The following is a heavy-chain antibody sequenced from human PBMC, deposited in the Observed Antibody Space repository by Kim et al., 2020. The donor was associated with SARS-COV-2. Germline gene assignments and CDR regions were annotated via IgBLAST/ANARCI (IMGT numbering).Heavy chain of an antibody. D-gene: IGHD5-12*01. CDR2: ISSGGST. CDR1: GFIVSSKY. J-gene: IGHJ2*01. CDR3: ARDSDLGGYSGYDYWYFDL. V-gene: IGHV3-53*01. Sequence: GGSLRLSCAVSGFIVSSKYMSWVRQAPGKGLEWVSVISSGGSTYYADSVKGRFTISRDNSKNTLYLQMDSLRAEDTAVYYCARDSDLGGYSGYDYWYFDLWGRGTLVTVSS.